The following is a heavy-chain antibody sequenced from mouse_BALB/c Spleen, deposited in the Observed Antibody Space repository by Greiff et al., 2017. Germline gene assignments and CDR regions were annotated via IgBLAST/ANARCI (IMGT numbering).Heavy chain of an antibody. CDR2: ISSGGST. V-gene: IGHV5-6-5*01. CDR3: AREDYYGSSPYAMDY. CDR1: GFTFSSYA. Sequence: EVHLVESGGGLVKPGGSLKLSCAASGFTFSSYAMSWVRQTPEKRLEWVASISSGGSTYYPDSVKGRFTISRDNARNILYLQMSSLRSEDTAMYYCAREDYYGSSPYAMDYWGQGTSVTVSS. J-gene: IGHJ4*01. D-gene: IGHD1-1*01.